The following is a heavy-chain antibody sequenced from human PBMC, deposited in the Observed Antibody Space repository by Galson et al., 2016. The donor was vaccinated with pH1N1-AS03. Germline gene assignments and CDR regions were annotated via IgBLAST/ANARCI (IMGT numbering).Heavy chain of an antibody. CDR2: IYPGNSDS. CDR3: ARPRLNYFDN. D-gene: IGHD3-16*01. V-gene: IGHV5-51*03. Sequence: QSGAEVKKPGESLKISCKGSGYRFTDYWIGWVRQMPGKGLEWKGIIYPGNSDSRYNKSFQGQVTISAVTSISTVYLQWSSLQASGTAMYYCARPRLNYFDNWGQGTLVTVSS. CDR1: GYRFTDYW. J-gene: IGHJ4*02.